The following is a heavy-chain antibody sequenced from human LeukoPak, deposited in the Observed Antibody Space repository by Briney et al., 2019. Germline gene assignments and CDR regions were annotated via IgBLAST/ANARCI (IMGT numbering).Heavy chain of an antibody. Sequence: SETLSLTCTVSGGSISSYYWSWIRQPPGKGMEWIGYIYYSGSTNYNPSLKSRVTISVDTSKNQFSLKLSSVTAADTAVYYCARALRARITGTTASVYGMDVWGQGTTVTVSS. D-gene: IGHD1-20*01. V-gene: IGHV4-59*01. CDR3: ARALRARITGTTASVYGMDV. CDR1: GGSISSYY. CDR2: IYYSGST. J-gene: IGHJ6*02.